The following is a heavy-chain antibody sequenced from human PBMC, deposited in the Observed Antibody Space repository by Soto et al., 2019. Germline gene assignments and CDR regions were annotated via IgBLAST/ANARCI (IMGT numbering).Heavy chain of an antibody. CDR2: IWYDGSNK. V-gene: IGHV3-33*01. D-gene: IGHD6-19*01. CDR3: ARDRKIAVAGTNIPPEY. CDR1: GFTFSSYG. J-gene: IGHJ4*02. Sequence: QVQLVESGGGVVQPGRSLRLSCAASGFTFSSYGMHWVRQAPGKGLEWVAVIWYDGSNKYYADSVKGRFTISRDNSKNTLYLQMNSLRAEDTAVYYCARDRKIAVAGTNIPPEYWGQGTLVTVSS.